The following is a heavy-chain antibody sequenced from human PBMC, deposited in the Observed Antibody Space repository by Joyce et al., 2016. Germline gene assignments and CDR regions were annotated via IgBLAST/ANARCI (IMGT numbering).Heavy chain of an antibody. CDR1: GGSFDAQT. D-gene: IGHD2-2*01. J-gene: IGHJ3*01. CDR2: IIPVFVTP. Sequence: QVHLVQSGAEVKMPGSSVKVSCTASGGSFDAQTFNWVRQTPGQGLEWMGVIIPVFVTPHYAQKFQGTVSITADTGTSTVFMEVRSLTSDDTAMYYCASGVAGYCSSSTCPRPLDVWGQGTMVIVS. V-gene: IGHV1-69*14. CDR3: ASGVAGYCSSSTCPRPLDV.